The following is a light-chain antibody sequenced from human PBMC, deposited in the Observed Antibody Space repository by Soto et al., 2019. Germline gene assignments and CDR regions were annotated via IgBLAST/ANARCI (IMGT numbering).Light chain of an antibody. Sequence: EIVITQSPPTLSLSPGERATLSCRASQSVSSNSAWYQQKPGQSPRLLIYGASTTATGIPARFSGSGSGTEFTLTISSLQSEDFAVYYCQQYNNWPPWTFGQGNKVDIK. CDR1: QSVSSN. CDR2: GAS. V-gene: IGKV3-15*01. J-gene: IGKJ1*01. CDR3: QQYNNWPPWT.